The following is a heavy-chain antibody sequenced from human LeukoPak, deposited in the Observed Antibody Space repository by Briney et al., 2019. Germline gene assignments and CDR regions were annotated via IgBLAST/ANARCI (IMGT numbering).Heavy chain of an antibody. Sequence: SETLSLTCTVSGGSISSYYWSWIRQPPGKGLEWIGYIYYSGSTNYNPSLKSRVTRSVDTSKNQFSLKLSSVTAADTAVYYCARDAGSGSEFDYWGQGTLVTVSS. CDR1: GGSISSYY. CDR2: IYYSGST. D-gene: IGHD1-26*01. V-gene: IGHV4-59*01. J-gene: IGHJ4*02. CDR3: ARDAGSGSEFDY.